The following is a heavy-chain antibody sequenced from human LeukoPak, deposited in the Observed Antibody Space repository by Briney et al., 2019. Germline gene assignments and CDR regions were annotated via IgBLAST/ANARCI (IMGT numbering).Heavy chain of an antibody. CDR1: GGSMRSFY. V-gene: IGHV4-34*01. Sequence: PSETLSLTCTVSGGSMRSFYWSWIRQPPGKGLEWIGEINHSGSTNYNPSLKSRVTISVDTSKNQFSLKLSSVTAADTAVYYCARLAPAANGYFDYWGQGTLVTVSS. D-gene: IGHD2-2*01. CDR3: ARLAPAANGYFDY. J-gene: IGHJ4*02. CDR2: INHSGST.